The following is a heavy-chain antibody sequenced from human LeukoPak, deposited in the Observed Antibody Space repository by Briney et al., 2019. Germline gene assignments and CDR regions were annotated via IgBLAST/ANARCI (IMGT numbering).Heavy chain of an antibody. CDR2: VKGDGSAT. CDR3: ARDYPADH. V-gene: IGHV3-7*01. CDR1: GFIFTDYW. J-gene: IGHJ4*02. Sequence: PGGSLRLSCAASGFIFTDYWMNWVRQAPGRGLEWLASVKGDGSATSYVDSVKGRFTISRDNSKNTLYLQMHSLRVEDTAVYYCARDYPADHWGQGTLVTVSS.